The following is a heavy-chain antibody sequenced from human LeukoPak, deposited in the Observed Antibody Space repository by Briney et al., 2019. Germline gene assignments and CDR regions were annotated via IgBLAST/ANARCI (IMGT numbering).Heavy chain of an antibody. V-gene: IGHV1-69*05. J-gene: IGHJ6*03. CDR1: GGTFSSYA. CDR3: ARDPGCSSTSCPRYYYYYMDV. CDR2: IIPIFGTA. Sequence: ASVEVSCKASGGTFSSYAISWVRQAPGQGLEWMGGIIPIFGTANYAQKFQGRVTITTDESTSTAYMELSSLRSEDTAVYYCARDPGCSSTSCPRYYYYYMDVWGKGTTVTVSS. D-gene: IGHD2-2*01.